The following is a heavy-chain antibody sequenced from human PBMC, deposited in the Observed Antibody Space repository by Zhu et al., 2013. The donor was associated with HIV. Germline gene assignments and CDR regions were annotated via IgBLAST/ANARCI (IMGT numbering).Heavy chain of an antibody. V-gene: IGHV1-2*02. Sequence: QVQLVQSGAEVKKPGSSVKVSCKASGGTFSSYAISWVRQAPGQGLEWMGWINPDSGATIYAQKFQGRVTMTRDTSISTAYMDLTRLTLDDTAVYYCVRDRNWDVSIASRFDPWGQGTLVIV. J-gene: IGHJ4*01. CDR2: INPDSGAT. CDR1: GGTFSSYA. D-gene: IGHD2-21*01. CDR3: VRDRNWDVSIASRFDP.